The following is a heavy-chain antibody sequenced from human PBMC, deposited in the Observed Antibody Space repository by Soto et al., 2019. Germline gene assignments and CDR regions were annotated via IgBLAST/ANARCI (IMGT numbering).Heavy chain of an antibody. CDR1: AGSISSGDYY. D-gene: IGHD5-12*01. J-gene: IGHJ6*02. Sequence: SETLSLTCTVSAGSISSGDYYWSWLRQPPGKGLEYIGYIYYSGSSHSTPSLKSRVTISLDTSRNPFSLKLSSVTPADTAVYYCARAIVATICCMDVWGQGTPVTVSS. CDR2: IYYSGSS. V-gene: IGHV4-30-4*01. CDR3: ARAIVATICCMDV.